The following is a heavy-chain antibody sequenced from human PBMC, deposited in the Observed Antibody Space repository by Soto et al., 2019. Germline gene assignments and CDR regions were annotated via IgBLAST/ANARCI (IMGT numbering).Heavy chain of an antibody. J-gene: IGHJ4*02. Sequence: QVQLVESGGGVVQPGRSLRLSCAASGFTFSSYAMHWVRQAPGKGLEWVAVISYDGSNKYYADSVKGRFTISRDNSKNTLYLQMNSLRAEDTAVYYCARAVLEMATLDYWGQGTLVTVSS. CDR2: ISYDGSNK. CDR3: ARAVLEMATLDY. CDR1: GFTFSSYA. D-gene: IGHD5-12*01. V-gene: IGHV3-30-3*01.